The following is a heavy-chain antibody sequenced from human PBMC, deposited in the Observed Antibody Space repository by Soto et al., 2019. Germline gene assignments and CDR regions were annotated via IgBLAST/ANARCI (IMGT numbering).Heavy chain of an antibody. CDR1: GFTFSDYY. Sequence: GGSLRLSCAASGFTFSDYYMSWIRQAPGKGLEWVSYISSSSSYTNYADSVKGRFTISRDNAKNSLYLQMNSLRAEDTAVYYCAREMVYATGYYGMDVWGQGTTVTVSS. V-gene: IGHV3-11*06. J-gene: IGHJ6*02. CDR2: ISSSSSYT. D-gene: IGHD2-8*01. CDR3: AREMVYATGYYGMDV.